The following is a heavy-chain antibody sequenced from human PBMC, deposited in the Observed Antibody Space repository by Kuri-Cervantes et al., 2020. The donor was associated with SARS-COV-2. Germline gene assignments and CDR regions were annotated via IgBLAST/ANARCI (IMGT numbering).Heavy chain of an antibody. Sequence: SETLSLTCTVSGGSISSGGYYWSWIRQHPGKGLEWIGYIYYSGSTYYNPSLKSRVTISVDTSKNQFSLRLRSVTAADTAVYYCARANSDARLDYWGQGTLVTVSS. J-gene: IGHJ4*02. CDR3: ARANSDARLDY. CDR2: IYYSGST. D-gene: IGHD3-16*01. V-gene: IGHV4-31*03. CDR1: GGSISSGGYY.